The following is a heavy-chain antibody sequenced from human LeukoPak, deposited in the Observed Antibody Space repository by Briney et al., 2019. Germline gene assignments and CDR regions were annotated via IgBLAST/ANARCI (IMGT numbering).Heavy chain of an antibody. CDR3: ARDLVGIVGPITSAFDI. CDR1: GGSIISTSW. J-gene: IGHJ3*02. CDR2: IYHSGST. Sequence: SSETLSLTCAVSGGSIISTSWWSWVRQPPGKGLEWIGEIYHSGSTNYNPSLKSRVTISVDKSKNQFSLNLSSVTAADTAVYYCARDLVGIVGPITSAFDIWGQGIMVIVSS. V-gene: IGHV4-4*02. D-gene: IGHD1-26*01.